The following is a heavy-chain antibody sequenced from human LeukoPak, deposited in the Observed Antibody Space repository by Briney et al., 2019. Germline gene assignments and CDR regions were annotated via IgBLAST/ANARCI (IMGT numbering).Heavy chain of an antibody. V-gene: IGHV3-53*01. J-gene: IGHJ4*02. CDR1: GFTVSTNY. D-gene: IGHD3-10*01. CDR3: ARENEGSGLALDY. Sequence: PGGSLRLSCGASGFTVSTNYRSWVRQAPGKGLEWVSIIYSGGSTYYADSVKGRFTISRDNSKNTLYLQMNSLRAEDTAVYYCARENEGSGLALDYWDQGSLVTVSS. CDR2: IYSGGST.